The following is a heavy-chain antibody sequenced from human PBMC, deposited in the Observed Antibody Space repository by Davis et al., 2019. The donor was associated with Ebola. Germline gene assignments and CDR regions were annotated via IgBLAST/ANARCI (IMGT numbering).Heavy chain of an antibody. CDR1: GFTFSDYL. CDR2: LGLSADT. J-gene: IGHJ3*01. Sequence: GGSLRLSCVASGFTFSDYLMNWVRQAPGKGLEWVSTLGLSADTYYADSVKGRFTISRDNSKNTLHLQMNSLRVEDTAIYYCAKDTSNVWFDVWGQGTMVTVSS. V-gene: IGHV3-23*01. D-gene: IGHD6-19*01. CDR3: AKDTSNVWFDV.